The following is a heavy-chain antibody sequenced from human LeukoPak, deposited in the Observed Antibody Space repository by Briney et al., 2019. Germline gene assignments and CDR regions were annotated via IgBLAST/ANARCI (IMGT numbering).Heavy chain of an antibody. CDR2: VSASGAGT. CDR1: GFTFDSYA. J-gene: IGHJ4*02. Sequence: GGSLRLSCAASGFTFDSYAMTWVRQAPGKGLEWVSTVSASGAGTYFADSVKGRFTISRDNSKNTLYLQMNYLRAEDTAVYYCANNGGVAVAGSFDDWGQGTLVTVSS. D-gene: IGHD6-19*01. V-gene: IGHV3-23*01. CDR3: ANNGGVAVAGSFDD.